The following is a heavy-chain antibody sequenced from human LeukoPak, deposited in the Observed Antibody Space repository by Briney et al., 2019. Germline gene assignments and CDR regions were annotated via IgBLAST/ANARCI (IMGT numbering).Heavy chain of an antibody. CDR2: IYPGDSDT. CDR1: GYSFINSW. Sequence: GESLKISCKGSGYSFINSWIGWVGQMPGKGPEWMGIIYPGDSDTRYSPSFQGQVTISADKSISPAYLQWSSLKASDTAMYYCARQGYCSSASCSGYGMDVWGQGTTVTVSS. D-gene: IGHD2-2*01. CDR3: ARQGYCSSASCSGYGMDV. V-gene: IGHV5-51*01. J-gene: IGHJ6*02.